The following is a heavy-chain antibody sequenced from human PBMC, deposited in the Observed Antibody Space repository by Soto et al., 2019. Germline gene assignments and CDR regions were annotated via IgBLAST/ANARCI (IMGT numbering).Heavy chain of an antibody. J-gene: IGHJ4*02. CDR2: INHSGSS. Sequence: PSETLSLTCAVYAGTFSGYYWTWIRQSPGKGLEWIGEINHSGSSSYNPSLKSRVTISVDMSKKQFSLKLSSVTATDTAVYYCASTTAITIFGVAPTNDYWGQGTLVTVSS. CDR3: ASTTAITIFGVAPTNDY. D-gene: IGHD3-3*01. CDR1: AGTFSGYY. V-gene: IGHV4-34*01.